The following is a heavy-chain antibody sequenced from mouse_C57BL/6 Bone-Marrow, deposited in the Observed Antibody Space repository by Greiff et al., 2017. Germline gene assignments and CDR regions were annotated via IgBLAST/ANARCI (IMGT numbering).Heavy chain of an antibody. V-gene: IGHV5-12*01. CDR1: GFTFSDYY. CDR3: AIPDYYAMDY. Sequence: EVMLVESGGGLVQPGGSLKLSFAASGFTFSDYYMYWVRQTPEKRLEWVAYISNGGGSTYYPDTVKGRFTISRDNAKNTLYLQMSRLKSEDTAMYYCAIPDYYAMDYWGQGTSVTVSS. CDR2: ISNGGGST. J-gene: IGHJ4*01.